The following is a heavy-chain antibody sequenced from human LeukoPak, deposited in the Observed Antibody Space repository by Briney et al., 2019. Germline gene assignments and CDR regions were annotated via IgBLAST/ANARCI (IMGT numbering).Heavy chain of an antibody. CDR2: ISRSGGRI. Sequence: GGSLRLSCAASGFTFSSYAMSWVRQAPGKGLEWVSAISRSGGRIYYGASVKGRFTISRDNSKNTLNLQMNSLRAEDTAVYHCATSEYSGSYWGQGTLVTVSS. CDR3: ATSEYSGSY. J-gene: IGHJ4*02. D-gene: IGHD1-26*01. V-gene: IGHV3-23*01. CDR1: GFTFSSYA.